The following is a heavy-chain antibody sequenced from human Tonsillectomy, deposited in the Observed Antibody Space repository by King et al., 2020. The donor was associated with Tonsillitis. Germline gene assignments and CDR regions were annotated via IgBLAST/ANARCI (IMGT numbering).Heavy chain of an antibody. D-gene: IGHD4-17*01. CDR2: IYPGDSDT. CDR1: GYSFTSYW. V-gene: IGHV5-51*01. CDR3: ASRPDYGEASDAFDI. Sequence: VQLVESGAEVKKPGESLKISCKGSGYSFTSYWIGWVRQMPGKGLEWMGIIYPGDSDTRYSPSFQGQVTISADKAISTAYLQWSSLKASDTAMYYCASRPDYGEASDAFDIWGQGTMVTVSS. J-gene: IGHJ3*02.